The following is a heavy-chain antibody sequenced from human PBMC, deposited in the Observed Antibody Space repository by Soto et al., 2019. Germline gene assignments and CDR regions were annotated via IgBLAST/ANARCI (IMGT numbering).Heavy chain of an antibody. J-gene: IGHJ4*02. Sequence: GASVKVSFKASGGTFSSYAISWVRQAPGQGLEWMGGIIPIFGTANYAQKFQGRVTITADNSKSTLDLQMNSLRAEDTAIYYCARAFLRGSAATIDYWGQGSLVTVSS. CDR2: IIPIFGTA. CDR3: ARAFLRGSAATIDY. V-gene: IGHV1-69*06. CDR1: GGTFSSYA. D-gene: IGHD3-10*01.